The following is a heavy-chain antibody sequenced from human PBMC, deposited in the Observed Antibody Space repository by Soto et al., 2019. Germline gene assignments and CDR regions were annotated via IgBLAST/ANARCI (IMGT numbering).Heavy chain of an antibody. Sequence: QVQLQQWGAGLLKPSETLSLTCAVYGGSFSGYYWSWIHQPPGKGLEWIGEINHSGSTNYNPSLKSRVTISVDTSKNQFSLKLSSVTAADTAVYYCARRTRYDSSGYYPKFDYWGQGTLVTVSS. CDR3: ARRTRYDSSGYYPKFDY. CDR2: INHSGST. CDR1: GGSFSGYY. D-gene: IGHD3-22*01. J-gene: IGHJ4*02. V-gene: IGHV4-34*01.